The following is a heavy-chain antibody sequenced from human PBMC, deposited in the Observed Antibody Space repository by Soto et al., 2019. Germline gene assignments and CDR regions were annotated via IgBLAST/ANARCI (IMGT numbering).Heavy chain of an antibody. CDR3: RRSSRYSTDV. V-gene: IGHV4-39*01. CDR2: IYSTGNT. Sequence: PSETLSLTCTVSGDSIRSSSYWGWIRQPPGKGLEWIGSIYSTGNTYYNPYLNSQVTISVDTSKNQFSLNVISVTAADTAVYYCRRSSRYSTDVWGQGTTVTVSS. J-gene: IGHJ6*02. CDR1: GDSIRSSSY. D-gene: IGHD6-13*01.